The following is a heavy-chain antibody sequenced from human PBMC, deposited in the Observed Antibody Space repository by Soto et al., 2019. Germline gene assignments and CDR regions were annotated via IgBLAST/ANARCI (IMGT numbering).Heavy chain of an antibody. D-gene: IGHD3-22*01. CDR1: GGSISSGDYY. CDR3: ARTNITMIVVAPKGTPMFDP. V-gene: IGHV4-30-4*01. CDR2: IYYSGST. Sequence: SETLSLTCTVSGGSISSGDYYWSWIRQPPGKGLEWIGYIYYSGSTYYNPSLKSRVTISVDTSKNQFSLKLSSVTAADTAVYYCARTNITMIVVAPKGTPMFDPWGQGTRVTVS. J-gene: IGHJ5*02.